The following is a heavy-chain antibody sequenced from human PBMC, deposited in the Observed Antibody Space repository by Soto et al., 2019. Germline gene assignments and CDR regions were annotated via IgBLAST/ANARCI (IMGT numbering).Heavy chain of an antibody. CDR1: GFSLSTSGVG. V-gene: IGHV2-5*02. J-gene: IGHJ4*02. CDR2: IYWDDDK. CDR3: AHRQRGLVATTSFDY. D-gene: IGHD5-12*01. Sequence: QITLKESGPTLVKPTQTLTLTCTFSGFSLSTSGVGVGWIRQPPGKALEWLALIYWDDDKRYSPSLKSRLTITTDTSKDQVVLTMTNMDPVDTATYYCAHRQRGLVATTSFDYWGQGTLVTVSS.